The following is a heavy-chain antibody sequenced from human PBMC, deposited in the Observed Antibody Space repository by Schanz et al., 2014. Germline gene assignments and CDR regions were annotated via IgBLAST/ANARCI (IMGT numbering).Heavy chain of an antibody. CDR1: GFTFSPYW. J-gene: IGHJ3*02. V-gene: IGHV3-74*01. Sequence: EVQLVESGGGLVQPGGSLRLSCGSSGFTFSPYWMHWVRQAPGKGLVWVSRINGDGSNTNYADSVKGRFTISRDNAKNTLYLQMNGLRAEDTAVYYCARVALPGYSSPRDAFDIWGQGTRVTVSS. D-gene: IGHD5-18*01. CDR3: ARVALPGYSSPRDAFDI. CDR2: INGDGSNT.